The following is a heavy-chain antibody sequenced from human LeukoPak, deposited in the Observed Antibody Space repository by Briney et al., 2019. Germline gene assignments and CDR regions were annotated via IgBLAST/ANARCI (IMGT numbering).Heavy chain of an antibody. CDR1: GFTFSTYG. J-gene: IGHJ4*02. V-gene: IGHV3-7*01. CDR2: IKQDGSEK. CDR3: ARDRYGDYSDY. Sequence: GGSLRLSCTASGFTFSTYGMHWVRQAPGKGLEWVANIKQDGSEKYYVDSVKGRFTISRDSAKNSLYLQMNSLRAEDTAVYYCARDRYGDYSDYWGQGTLVTVSS. D-gene: IGHD4-17*01.